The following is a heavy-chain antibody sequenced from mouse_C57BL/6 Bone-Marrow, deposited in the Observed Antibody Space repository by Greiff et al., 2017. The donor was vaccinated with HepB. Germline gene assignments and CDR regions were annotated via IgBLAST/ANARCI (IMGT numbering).Heavy chain of an antibody. V-gene: IGHV1-76*01. CDR3: ARNYRGFAY. J-gene: IGHJ3*01. CDR1: GFTFTDYY. CDR2: IYPGSGNT. Sequence: QVHVKQSGAELVRPGASVKLSCKASGFTFTDYYINWVKQRPGQGLEWIARIYPGSGNTYYNEKFKGKATLTAEKSSSTAYMQLSSLTSEDSAVYFGARNYRGFAYWGQGTLVTVAT. D-gene: IGHD1-1*02.